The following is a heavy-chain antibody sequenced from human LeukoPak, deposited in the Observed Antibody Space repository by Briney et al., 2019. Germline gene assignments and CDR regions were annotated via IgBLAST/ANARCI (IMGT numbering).Heavy chain of an antibody. V-gene: IGHV4-34*01. CDR1: GGSFSSYY. Sequence: SETLSLTCAVYGGSFSSYYWSGIRQPPGKGLEWIGEINHSGSTNYNPSLKSRVTISVDTSKNQFSLKLSSVTAADTAVYYCARGITVYYYYYYYMDVWGKGTTVTVSS. CDR2: INHSGST. CDR3: ARGITVYYYYYYYMDV. D-gene: IGHD4-11*01. J-gene: IGHJ6*03.